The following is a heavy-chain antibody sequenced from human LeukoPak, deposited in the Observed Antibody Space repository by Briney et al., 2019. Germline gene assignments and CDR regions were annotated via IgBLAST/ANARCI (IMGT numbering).Heavy chain of an antibody. CDR3: ARGFWSGYYYYFDY. J-gene: IGHJ4*02. V-gene: IGHV4-38-2*02. Sequence: SETLSLACTVSGYSISSGYYWGWIRQPPGKGLEWIGSIYHSGSTYYNPSLKGRVTISVDRSKNQFSLKLSSVTAADTAVYYCARGFWSGYYYYFDYWGQGTLVTVSS. CDR1: GYSISSGYY. CDR2: IYHSGST. D-gene: IGHD3-3*01.